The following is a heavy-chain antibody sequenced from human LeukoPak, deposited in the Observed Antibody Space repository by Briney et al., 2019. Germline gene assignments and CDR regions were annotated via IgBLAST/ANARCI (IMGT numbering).Heavy chain of an antibody. J-gene: IGHJ5*02. V-gene: IGHV5-51*01. CDR3: ARHKGLRYFDWRNWFDP. CDR1: GYIFTSYW. Sequence: GESLKISCKGSGYIFTSYWIGWVRQLPGKGLEWMGIIYPGDSDTRYSPSFQGQVTISADKSISTAYLQWSSLKASDTAMYYCARHKGLRYFDWRNWFDPWGQGTLVTASS. D-gene: IGHD3-9*01. CDR2: IYPGDSDT.